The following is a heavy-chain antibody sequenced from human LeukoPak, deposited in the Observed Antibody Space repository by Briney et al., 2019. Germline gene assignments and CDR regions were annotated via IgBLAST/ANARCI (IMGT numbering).Heavy chain of an antibody. Sequence: ASVKVSCKASGYTFTSYYMHWVRQAPGQGLEWMGIINPSGGSTSYAQKFQGRVTMTRDTSTSTVYMELSSLRSEDTAVYYCAREREGSKRSWNPDHDAFDIWGQGTMVTVSS. CDR3: AREREGSKRSWNPDHDAFDI. D-gene: IGHD1-1*01. V-gene: IGHV1-46*01. CDR2: INPSGGST. J-gene: IGHJ3*02. CDR1: GYTFTSYY.